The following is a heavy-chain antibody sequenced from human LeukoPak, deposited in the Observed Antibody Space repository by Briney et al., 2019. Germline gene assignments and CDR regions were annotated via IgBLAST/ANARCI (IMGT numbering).Heavy chain of an antibody. CDR2: INHSGST. CDR3: ARGARTPSGYGSRTAGRANWFDP. CDR1: GGSFSGYY. Sequence: SETLSLTCAVYGGSFSGYYWSWIRQPPGKGLEWIGEINHSGSTNYNPSLKSRVTISVDTSKNQFSLKLSSVTAADTAVYYCARGARTPSGYGSRTAGRANWFDPWGQGTLVTVSS. D-gene: IGHD5-12*01. V-gene: IGHV4-34*01. J-gene: IGHJ5*02.